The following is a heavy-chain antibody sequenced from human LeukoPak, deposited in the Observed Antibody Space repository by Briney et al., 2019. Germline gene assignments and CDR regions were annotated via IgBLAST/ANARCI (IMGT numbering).Heavy chain of an antibody. CDR3: ATDRNDGSYYTS. CDR2: INQDGSET. CDR1: GFTFSRFW. J-gene: IGHJ5*02. V-gene: IGHV3-7*01. Sequence: GGSLRLSCEASGFTFSRFWMNWVRQAPGKGLEWVANINQDGSETHYVDSVKGRFTVLRDNAKNSLYLHMNSLRAEDTAVYYCATDRNDGSYYTSWGQGNLVTVSS. D-gene: IGHD1-26*01.